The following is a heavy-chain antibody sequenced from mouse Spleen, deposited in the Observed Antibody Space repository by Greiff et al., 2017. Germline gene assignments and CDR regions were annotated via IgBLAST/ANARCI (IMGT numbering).Heavy chain of an antibody. CDR3: AKLDNYYGSSYDAMDY. CDR2: ISSGSSTI. CDR1: GFTFSDYG. D-gene: IGHD1-1*01. V-gene: IGHV5-17*01. J-gene: IGHJ4*01. Sequence: EVKVEESGGGLVKPGGSLKLSCAASGFTFSDYGMHWVRQAPEKGLEWVAYISSGSSTIYYADTVKGRFTISRDNAKNTLFLQMTSLRSEDTAMYYCAKLDNYYGSSYDAMDYWGQGTSVTVSS.